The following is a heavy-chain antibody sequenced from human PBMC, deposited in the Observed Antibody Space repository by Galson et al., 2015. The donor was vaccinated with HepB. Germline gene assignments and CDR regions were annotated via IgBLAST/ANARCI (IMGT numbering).Heavy chain of an antibody. CDR2: FDPEDGET. CDR3: ATQGVVVAVQMVYGDEEGAFDI. CDR1: GYTLTELS. V-gene: IGHV1-24*01. D-gene: IGHD2-15*01. J-gene: IGHJ3*02. Sequence: SVKVSCKVSGYTLTELSMHWVRQAPGKGLEWMGGFDPEDGETIYAQKFQGRVTMTEDTSTDTAYMELSSLRSEDTAVYYCATQGVVVAVQMVYGDEEGAFDIWGQGTMVTVSS.